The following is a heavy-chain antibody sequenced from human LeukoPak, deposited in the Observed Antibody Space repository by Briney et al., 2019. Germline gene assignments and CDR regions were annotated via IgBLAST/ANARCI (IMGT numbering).Heavy chain of an antibody. CDR2: IYSRGST. J-gene: IGHJ4*02. Sequence: SETLSLTCSVSGASISSGSNYWGWIRQPPGKTLESIGSIYSRGSTYYNSSLQSRVIIIIDTPKNPFSLTLSSVTAADTAVYYCARYYDTVDYWGQGTLVTVSS. D-gene: IGHD3-3*01. CDR3: ARYYDTVDY. CDR1: GASISSGSNY. V-gene: IGHV4-39*07.